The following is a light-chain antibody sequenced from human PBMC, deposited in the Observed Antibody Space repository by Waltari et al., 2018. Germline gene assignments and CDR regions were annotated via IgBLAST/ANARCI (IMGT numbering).Light chain of an antibody. CDR1: DSNIGAGYD. CDR2: GNT. CDR3: QSYDRSLTGSWV. V-gene: IGLV1-40*01. J-gene: IGLJ3*02. Sequence: QSVLTQPPSVSGAPGQRVTISCTGSDSNIGAGYDVHWYQQLPGTAPKLLIYGNTSRPAGVPDRFSGSKSGTSGSLAITGLQAEDGAYYYCQSYDRSLTGSWVFGGGTKLTVL.